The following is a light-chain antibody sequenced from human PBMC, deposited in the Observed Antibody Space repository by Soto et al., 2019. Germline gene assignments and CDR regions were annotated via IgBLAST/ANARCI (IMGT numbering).Light chain of an antibody. CDR3: QSYDTSLSEV. CDR1: SSNIGAGYD. J-gene: IGLJ3*02. V-gene: IGLV1-40*01. CDR2: GNN. Sequence: QSVLTQPPSVSGAPGQRVTISCTGNSSNIGAGYDVHWYQQLPGTAPNLLIYGNNNRPSGVPDRVFGSKSGTSASLAITGLQAEDEAGYYCQSYDTSLSEVFGGGTKLTVL.